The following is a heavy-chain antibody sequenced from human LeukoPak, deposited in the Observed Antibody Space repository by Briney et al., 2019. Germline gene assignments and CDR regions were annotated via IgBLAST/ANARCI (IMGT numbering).Heavy chain of an antibody. CDR2: INHSGST. Sequence: PSETLSPTCAVYGGSFSGYYWSWIRQPPGKGLEWIGEINHSGSTNYNPSLKSRVTISVDTSKNQFSLKLSSVTAADTAVYYCARGGIVLMVYAMLFDNWFDPWGQGTLVTVSS. J-gene: IGHJ5*02. CDR1: GGSFSGYY. CDR3: ARGGIVLMVYAMLFDNWFDP. D-gene: IGHD2-8*01. V-gene: IGHV4-34*01.